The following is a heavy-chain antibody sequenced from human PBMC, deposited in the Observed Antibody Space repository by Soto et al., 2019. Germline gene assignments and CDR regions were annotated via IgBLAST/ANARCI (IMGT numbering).Heavy chain of an antibody. CDR2: INAGNGNT. CDR3: ARSIVVVTALDY. D-gene: IGHD2-21*02. Sequence: QVQLVQSGAEEKKPGASVKVSCKASGYTFTSYAMHWVRQAPGQRLEWMGWINAGNGNTKYSQKFQGRVTITRDTSASTAYMARSSLISEDTAGYYCARSIVVVTALDYGGQGTLVTVSS. J-gene: IGHJ4*02. V-gene: IGHV1-3*05. CDR1: GYTFTSYA.